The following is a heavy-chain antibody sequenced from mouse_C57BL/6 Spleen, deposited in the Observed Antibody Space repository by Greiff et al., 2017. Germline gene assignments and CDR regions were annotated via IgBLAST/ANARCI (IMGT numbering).Heavy chain of an antibody. V-gene: IGHV1-82*01. D-gene: IGHD3-2*02. CDR1: GYAFSSSW. CDR3: ARTAQATEDY. Sequence: QVQLQQSGPELVKPGASVKISCKASGYAFSSSWMNWVKQGPGKGLEWIGRIYPGDGDTNYNGKFKGKATLTADKSSSTAYMQLSSLTSEDSAVYFCARTAQATEDYWGQGTTLTVSS. J-gene: IGHJ2*01. CDR2: IYPGDGDT.